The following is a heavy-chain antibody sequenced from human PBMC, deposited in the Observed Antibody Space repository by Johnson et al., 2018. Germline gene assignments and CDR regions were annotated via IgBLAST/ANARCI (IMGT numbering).Heavy chain of an antibody. J-gene: IGHJ6*03. CDR3: AKAPGGSGVYYYYMDV. V-gene: IGHV4-34*01. D-gene: IGHD6-19*01. CDR1: GGSFSGYY. Sequence: QVQLQQWGAGLLKPSETXSLTCAVYGGSFSGYYWSWIRQPPGKGMEWIGEIHHRGSTNYNPSLPSRVTIAGDTSKNQFSLKLRSVTAAETAVYYCAKAPGGSGVYYYYMDVWGKGTTVTVSS. CDR2: IHHRGST.